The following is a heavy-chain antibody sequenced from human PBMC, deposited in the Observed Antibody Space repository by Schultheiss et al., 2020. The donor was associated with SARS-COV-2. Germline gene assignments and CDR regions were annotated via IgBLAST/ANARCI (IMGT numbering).Heavy chain of an antibody. J-gene: IGHJ4*02. D-gene: IGHD3-16*01. CDR2: ISGSGGST. V-gene: IGHV3-23*01. CDR1: GFTFSSYA. Sequence: GGSLRLSCAASGFTFSSYAMSWVRQAPGKGLEWVSAISGSGGSTYYADSVKGRFTISRDNAKNSLYLQMNSLRAEDTAVYYCARDGVFGDYWGQGTLVTVSS. CDR3: ARDGVFGDY.